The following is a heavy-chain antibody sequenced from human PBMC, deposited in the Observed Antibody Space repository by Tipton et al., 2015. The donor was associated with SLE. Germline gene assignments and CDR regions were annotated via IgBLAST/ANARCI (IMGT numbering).Heavy chain of an antibody. Sequence: SLRLSCAASGFTFSSYAMHWVRQAPGKGLEYVSAISSNGGSTYYANSVKGRFTISRDNSKNTLYLQMGSLRAEDMAVYYCARGRGIHCDFWLGYSSFGFRGQGTLVT. V-gene: IGHV3-64*01. CDR1: GFTFSSYA. D-gene: IGHD3-3*01. CDR3: ARGRGIHCDFWLGYSSFGF. CDR2: ISSNGGST. J-gene: IGHJ4*02.